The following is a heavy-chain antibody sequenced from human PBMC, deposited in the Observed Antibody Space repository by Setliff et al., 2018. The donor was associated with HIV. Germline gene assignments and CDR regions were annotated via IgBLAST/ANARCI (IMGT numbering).Heavy chain of an antibody. CDR2: INWSGSTT. Sequence: GGSLRLSCVVSGFTFDDYGMSWVRQTPGAGLEWLSDINWSGSTTGYADSVKGRFTISRDNAKNTVYLQINSLRVEDTALYYCVRDRMEYSVGYYFDSWGQGTLVTVS. CDR1: GFTFDDYG. J-gene: IGHJ4*02. D-gene: IGHD4-4*01. CDR3: VRDRMEYSVGYYFDS. V-gene: IGHV3-20*04.